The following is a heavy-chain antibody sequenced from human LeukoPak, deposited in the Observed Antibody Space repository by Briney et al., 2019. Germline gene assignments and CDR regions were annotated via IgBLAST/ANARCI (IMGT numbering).Heavy chain of an antibody. CDR3: ARTPVGYCSGGSCYSGYYYYGMDV. CDR2: IYSGGST. J-gene: IGHJ6*04. CDR1: GFTVSTNY. D-gene: IGHD2-15*01. Sequence: GGSLRLSCAASGFTVSTNYMSWVRQAPGKGLEWVSVIYSGGSTYYADSVKGRFTISRDNSKNTLYLQMNSLRAEDTGVYYCARTPVGYCSGGSCYSGYYYYGMDVWGKGTTVTVSS. V-gene: IGHV3-53*01.